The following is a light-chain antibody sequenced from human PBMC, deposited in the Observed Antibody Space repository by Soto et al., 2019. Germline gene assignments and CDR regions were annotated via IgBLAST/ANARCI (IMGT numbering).Light chain of an antibody. CDR2: GTS. V-gene: IGKV3-20*01. Sequence: DIVLTQSPGTLSLSPGERATLSCRASQSISNRYLAWYHQKPGQAPRLLIYGTSNRATGIPDRFSGSGSGTDFTLTISRLEPEDFALYYCQQYTSSPPMSTFGQGTRLES. CDR3: QQYTSSPPMST. CDR1: QSISNRY. J-gene: IGKJ2*01.